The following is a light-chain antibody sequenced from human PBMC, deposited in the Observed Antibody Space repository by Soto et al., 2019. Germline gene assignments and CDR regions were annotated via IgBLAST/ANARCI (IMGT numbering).Light chain of an antibody. CDR3: QKFNSAPWA. CDR1: QGISNY. V-gene: IGKV1-27*01. Sequence: DIQMTQSPSSLSASVGDRVTITCRASQGISNYLAWYQQKPGKVPKLLIYASTLQSGVPSRFSGSGSGTDFTLTISSLQPEDVATYYCQKFNSAPWAFGQGTKVEIK. J-gene: IGKJ1*01. CDR2: AS.